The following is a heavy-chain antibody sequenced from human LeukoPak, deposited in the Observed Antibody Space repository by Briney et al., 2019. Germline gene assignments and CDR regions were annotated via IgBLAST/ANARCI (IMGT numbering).Heavy chain of an antibody. CDR2: ISGSGGST. Sequence: GGSLRLSCAASGSTFSSYAMSWVRQAPGKGLEWVSAISGSGGSTYYADSVKGRFTISRDNSKNTLYLQMNSLRAEDTAVYYCAKAIRRITMVRGAGGMDVWGQGTTVTVSS. CDR1: GSTFSSYA. J-gene: IGHJ6*02. CDR3: AKAIRRITMVRGAGGMDV. D-gene: IGHD3-10*01. V-gene: IGHV3-23*01.